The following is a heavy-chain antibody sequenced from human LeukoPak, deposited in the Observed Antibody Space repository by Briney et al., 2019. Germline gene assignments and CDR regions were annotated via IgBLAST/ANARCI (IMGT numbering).Heavy chain of an antibody. J-gene: IGHJ6*03. D-gene: IGHD4/OR15-4a*01. CDR1: GYTFTSYD. CDR3: ARASYGGNPSPSAVYYYYYYMDV. V-gene: IGHV1-8*01. CDR2: MNPNSGNT. Sequence: ASMKVSCNASGYTFTSYDINWVRQATGQGLEWMGWMNPNSGNTGYAQKFQGRVTMTRNTSISTAYMELSSLRSEDTAVYYCARASYGGNPSPSAVYYYYYYMDVWGKGPTVTVSS.